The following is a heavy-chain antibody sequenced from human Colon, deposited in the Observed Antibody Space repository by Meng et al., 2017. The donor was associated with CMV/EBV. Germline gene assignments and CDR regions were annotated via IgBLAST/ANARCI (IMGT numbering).Heavy chain of an antibody. Sequence: QAQLGQSGIEVKKPGASVKVSCKGSGYTFTDYYIHWVRQAPGQGLEWMGLINSNSGATKYAQKFQDRITMTRDTSISTAYMELTSLRSDDTAVYYCERVGGWIGSSSIFGWFDPWGQGTLVTVSS. V-gene: IGHV1-2*02. CDR1: GYTFTDYY. D-gene: IGHD6-6*01. J-gene: IGHJ5*02. CDR3: ERVGGWIGSSSIFGWFDP. CDR2: INSNSGAT.